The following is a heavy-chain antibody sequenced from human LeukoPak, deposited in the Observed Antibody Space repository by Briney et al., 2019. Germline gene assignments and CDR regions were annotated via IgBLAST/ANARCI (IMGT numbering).Heavy chain of an antibody. CDR2: IYDDGRP. CDR1: GFTVSTTL. J-gene: IGHJ4*02. Sequence: GRSLRLSCTLSGFTVSTTLLDWVRQAPGKGLDWVSLIYDDGRPVYADSVRGRFTISRDNAKISLYLQMNSLRAEDTAVYYCARGRGYNYGYSDYWGQGTLVTVSS. V-gene: IGHV3-66*01. CDR3: ARGRGYNYGYSDY. D-gene: IGHD5-18*01.